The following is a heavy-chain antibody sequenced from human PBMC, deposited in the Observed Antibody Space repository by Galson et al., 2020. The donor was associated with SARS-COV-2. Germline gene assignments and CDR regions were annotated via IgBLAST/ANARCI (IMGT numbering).Heavy chain of an antibody. D-gene: IGHD6-19*01. CDR2: IYYSGTT. V-gene: IGHV4-39*01. J-gene: IGHJ1*01. CDR3: ARSELWLVRWHFQP. CDR1: GGSITNSNYY. Sequence: SETLSLTCTVSGGSITNSNYYWGWIRQPPGKGLEWIGSIYYSGTTYYNPSLKSRVTLSVDTSKNQFSLRLSSVTAADTALYYCARSELWLVRWHFQPWGQGTLVTGSS.